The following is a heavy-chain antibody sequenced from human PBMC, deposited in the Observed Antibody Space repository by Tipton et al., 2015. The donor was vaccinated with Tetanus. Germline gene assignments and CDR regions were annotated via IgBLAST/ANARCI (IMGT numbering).Heavy chain of an antibody. CDR3: ARHMGFGDLLSLFDY. Sequence: QLVQSGAEVKKPGESLKISCQGSGYSFPSYWIGWVRQMPGKGLEWMGIIYPGDSDTRYSPSFQGQVTISADKSISTAYLQWSSLKASDTAMYYCARHMGFGDLLSLFDYWGQGTLVTVSS. CDR2: IYPGDSDT. D-gene: IGHD3-10*01. V-gene: IGHV5-51*01. CDR1: GYSFPSYW. J-gene: IGHJ4*02.